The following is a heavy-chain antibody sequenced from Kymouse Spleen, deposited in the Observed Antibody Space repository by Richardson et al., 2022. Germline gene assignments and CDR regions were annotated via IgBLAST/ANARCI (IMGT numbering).Heavy chain of an antibody. CDR3: ARLGVRGVIDY. CDR1: GGSISSSSYY. D-gene: IGHD3-10*01. CDR2: IYYSGST. V-gene: IGHV4-39*01. Sequence: QLQLQESGPGLVKPSETLSLTCTVSGGSISSSSYYWGWIRQPPGKGLEWIGSIYYSGSTYYNPSLKSRVTISVDTSKNQFSLKLSSVTAADTAVYYCARLGVRGVIDYWGQGTLVTVSS. J-gene: IGHJ4*02.